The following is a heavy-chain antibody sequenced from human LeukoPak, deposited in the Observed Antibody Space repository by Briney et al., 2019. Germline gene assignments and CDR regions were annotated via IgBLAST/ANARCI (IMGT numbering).Heavy chain of an antibody. J-gene: IGHJ4*02. V-gene: IGHV1-2*02. CDR3: ATIAVAGTPSKNYFDY. D-gene: IGHD6-19*01. CDR1: GYTFTGYY. Sequence: ASVNVSCKASGYTFTGYYMHWVRQAPGQGLEWMGWINPNSGGTNYAQKFQGRVTMTRDTSISTAYMELSRLRSDDTAVYYCATIAVAGTPSKNYFDYWGQGTLVTVSS. CDR2: INPNSGGT.